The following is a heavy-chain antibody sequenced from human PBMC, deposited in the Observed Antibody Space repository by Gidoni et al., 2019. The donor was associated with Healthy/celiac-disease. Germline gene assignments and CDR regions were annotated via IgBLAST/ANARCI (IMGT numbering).Heavy chain of an antibody. Sequence: QVQLVQSGAEVKKPGSSVKGSCKAAGGTVSSDASRWVRQAPGQGLEWMGGIFPSLGTANYAQKFQGRVTITADDSTSTAYMELSSLRSEDTAVYYCALRMGSSGYYYDAFDIWGQGTMVTVSS. V-gene: IGHV1-69*01. CDR2: IFPSLGTA. J-gene: IGHJ3*02. D-gene: IGHD3-22*01. CDR3: ALRMGSSGYYYDAFDI. CDR1: GGTVSSDA.